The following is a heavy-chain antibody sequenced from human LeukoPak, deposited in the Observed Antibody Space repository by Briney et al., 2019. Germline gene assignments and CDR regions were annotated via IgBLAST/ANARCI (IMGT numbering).Heavy chain of an antibody. D-gene: IGHD3-22*01. V-gene: IGHV3-74*01. J-gene: IGHJ4*02. Sequence: GGSLRLSCAVSGFTLSSYWMHWVRQAPGKGLVWVSRINEDGSFTSYADSVKGRFTISRDNAKNTLYLQMNSLRAEDTAVYYCARREDGSGYSFDYWGQGTLVTVSS. CDR3: ARREDGSGYSFDY. CDR2: INEDGSFT. CDR1: GFTLSSYW.